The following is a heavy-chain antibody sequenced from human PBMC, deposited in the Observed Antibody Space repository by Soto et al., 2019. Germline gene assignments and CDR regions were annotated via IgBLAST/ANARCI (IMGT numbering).Heavy chain of an antibody. CDR3: AKEIAVAEGQEGFDY. CDR2: ISGSGGST. D-gene: IGHD6-19*01. V-gene: IGHV3-23*01. Sequence: GGSLRLSCAASGFTFSSYAMSWVRQAPGKGLEWVSAISGSGGSTYYADSVKGRFTISRDNSKNTLYLQMNSLRAEDMAVYYCAKEIAVAEGQEGFDYWGQGTLVTVSS. CDR1: GFTFSSYA. J-gene: IGHJ4*02.